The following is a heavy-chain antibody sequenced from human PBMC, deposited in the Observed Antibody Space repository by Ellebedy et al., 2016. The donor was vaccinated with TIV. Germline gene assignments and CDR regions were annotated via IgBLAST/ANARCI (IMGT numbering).Heavy chain of an antibody. CDR3: VRGGGGFDY. CDR1: GFTFTTYA. CDR2: IKQDGSDK. D-gene: IGHD3-10*01. J-gene: IGHJ4*02. V-gene: IGHV3-7*03. Sequence: GESLKISXAASGFTFTTYAMSWVRQAPGKGLEWVANIKQDGSDKNYLDSVKGQFTISRDNAKNSLYLQVDSLRVEDTAVYYCVRGGGGFDYWGQGTQVTASS.